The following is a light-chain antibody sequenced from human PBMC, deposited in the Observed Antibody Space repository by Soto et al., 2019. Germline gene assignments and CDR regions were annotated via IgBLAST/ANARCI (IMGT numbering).Light chain of an antibody. CDR2: DAS. V-gene: IGKV3-15*01. J-gene: IGKJ4*01. CDR1: QSISSN. Sequence: EFVLTQSPGTLSLSPGERATLSCRASQSISSNLAWFQQKPGQAPRLLIYDASTMATGFPARFSGSGSGTEFTLTISSLQSEDFAVYYCQQYNNWPLTFGGGTRWIS. CDR3: QQYNNWPLT.